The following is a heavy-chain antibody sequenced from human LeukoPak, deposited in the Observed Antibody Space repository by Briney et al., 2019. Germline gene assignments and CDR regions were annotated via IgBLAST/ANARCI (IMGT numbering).Heavy chain of an antibody. CDR3: AREVERGVFDY. D-gene: IGHD3-10*01. J-gene: IGHJ4*02. V-gene: IGHV3-48*04. CDR1: AFTFSTYG. CDR2: ISGSGSSI. Sequence: GGSLRLSCEASAFTFSTYGMNWVRQAPGKGLEWVSYISGSGSSIYYADSVRGRFTIFRDNTKKSLYLQMNSLRAEDTAVYYCAREVERGVFDYWGQGTLVTVSS.